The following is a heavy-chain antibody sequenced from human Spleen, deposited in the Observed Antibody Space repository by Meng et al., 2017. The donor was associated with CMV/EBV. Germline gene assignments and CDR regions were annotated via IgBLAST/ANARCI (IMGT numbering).Heavy chain of an antibody. CDR3: ARVPSLVYCTSTSCPRGTYFDY. CDR1: GYY. V-gene: IGHV4-34*01. J-gene: IGHJ4*02. CDR2: INHSGST. D-gene: IGHD2-2*01. Sequence: GYYWSWNRQPPGKGLEWIGEINHSGSTNYNPSLKSRVTISVDTSKNQFSLKLTSVTAADTAVYYCARVPSLVYCTSTSCPRGTYFDYWGQGTLVTVSS.